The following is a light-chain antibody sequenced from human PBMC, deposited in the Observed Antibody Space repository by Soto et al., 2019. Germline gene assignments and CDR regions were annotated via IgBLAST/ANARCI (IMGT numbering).Light chain of an antibody. CDR3: LQYGSSPWT. CDR1: QPVTSSH. CDR2: GAS. V-gene: IGKV3-20*01. J-gene: IGKJ1*01. Sequence: NVLTQSPGTLSLSPGERATLSCRASQPVTSSHLAWYQQKPGQSPRLLIYGASSRATGIPDRFGGSGSGTDFTLTISRLEPEDFAVYYCLQYGSSPWTFGQGTTVEIK.